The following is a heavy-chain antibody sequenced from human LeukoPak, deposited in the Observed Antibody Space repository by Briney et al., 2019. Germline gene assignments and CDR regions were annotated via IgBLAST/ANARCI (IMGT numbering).Heavy chain of an antibody. CDR3: ARGGGPSYYDSSGPNYYYYMDV. V-gene: IGHV4-4*07. CDR2: IYTSGNT. Sequence: SETLSLTYTVSGGSISRYYGSWIRQPAGKGLEWIGRIYTSGNTNYNPSLKSRVTMSVDTSKNQFSLKLSSVTAADTAVYYCARGGGPSYYDSSGPNYYYYMDVWGKGTTVTISS. J-gene: IGHJ6*03. D-gene: IGHD3-22*01. CDR1: GGSISRYY.